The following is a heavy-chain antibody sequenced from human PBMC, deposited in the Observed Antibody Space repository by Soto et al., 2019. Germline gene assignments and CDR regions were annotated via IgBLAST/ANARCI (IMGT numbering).Heavy chain of an antibody. Sequence: QVQLVQSGAEEKKPGASLKVSCKASGYTLTSYARLWVRQAPGQRLEWMGWINAGNGNTKYSQKFQGRVTITRDTSASTAYMELSSLRSEDTAVYYCARARIAAAGGSFDPWGQGTLVTVSS. CDR3: ARARIAAAGGSFDP. CDR1: GYTLTSYA. D-gene: IGHD6-13*01. J-gene: IGHJ5*02. V-gene: IGHV1-3*05. CDR2: INAGNGNT.